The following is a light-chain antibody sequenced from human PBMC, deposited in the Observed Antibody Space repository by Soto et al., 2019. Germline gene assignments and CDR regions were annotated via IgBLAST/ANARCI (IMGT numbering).Light chain of an antibody. V-gene: IGLV2-14*01. Sequence: QSALTQPASVSGSPGQSITISCTGTSSDVGSYNYVSWYQQHPGKAPKLMIYEVSNRPSGVSNRFSGSKSGNTASLTISGLQAKDEPNYYCPSYPSNGPGVFGGGPQLP. CDR3: PSYPSNGPGV. CDR1: SSDVGSYNY. J-gene: IGLJ3*02. CDR2: EVS.